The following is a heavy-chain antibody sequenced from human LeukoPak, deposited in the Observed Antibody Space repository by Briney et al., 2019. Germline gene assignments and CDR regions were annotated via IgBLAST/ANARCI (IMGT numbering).Heavy chain of an antibody. Sequence: SGTLSLTCTVSGGSISSGGYYWSWIRQPQGKGLEWIGYIYHSGGTYYNPSLKSRVTISVDRSKNQFSLKLSSVTAADTAVYYCARDTTVTRSFDYWGQGTLVTVSS. J-gene: IGHJ4*02. V-gene: IGHV4-30-2*01. CDR3: ARDTTVTRSFDY. CDR1: GGSISSGGYY. CDR2: IYHSGGT. D-gene: IGHD4-11*01.